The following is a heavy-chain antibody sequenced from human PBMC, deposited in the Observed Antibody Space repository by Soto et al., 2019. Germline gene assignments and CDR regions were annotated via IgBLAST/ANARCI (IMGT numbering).Heavy chain of an antibody. V-gene: IGHV3-11*01. Sequence: GGSLRLSCAASGFTFSDYYMSWIRQAPGKGLEWVSYISSSGSTIYYADSVKGRFTISRDNAKNSLYLQMNSLRAEDTAVYYCARVADYGDFSPPIFDYWGQGTLVTVSS. CDR3: ARVADYGDFSPPIFDY. CDR1: GFTFSDYY. CDR2: ISSSGSTI. D-gene: IGHD4-17*01. J-gene: IGHJ4*02.